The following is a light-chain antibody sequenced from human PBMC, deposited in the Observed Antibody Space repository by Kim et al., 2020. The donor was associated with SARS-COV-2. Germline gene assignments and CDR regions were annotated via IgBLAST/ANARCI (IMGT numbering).Light chain of an antibody. J-gene: IGKJ1*01. V-gene: IGKV1-39*01. CDR3: QQSYSTPRT. CDR1: QSISSY. CDR2: AAS. Sequence: ASVGDRVTITCRASQSISSYLNWYQQKPGKAPKLLIYAASSLQSGVPSRFSGSASGTDFTLTISSLQPEDFATYYCQQSYSTPRTFGQGTKVDIK.